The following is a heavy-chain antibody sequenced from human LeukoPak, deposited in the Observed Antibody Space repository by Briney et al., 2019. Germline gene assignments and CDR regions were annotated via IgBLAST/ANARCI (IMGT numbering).Heavy chain of an antibody. CDR1: GGSISSNSYY. CDR3: ASEQDPLDFMVRRVIISVGNY. V-gene: IGHV4-39*07. Sequence: SETLSLTCTVSGGSISSNSYYWGWIRQPPGKGLEWIGSISYSGSTYYNPSLKSRVTISVDTSKNHFSLKLSSVTAADTAVYYCASEQDPLDFMVRRVIISVGNYWGQGTLVTVSS. J-gene: IGHJ4*02. CDR2: ISYSGST. D-gene: IGHD3-10*01.